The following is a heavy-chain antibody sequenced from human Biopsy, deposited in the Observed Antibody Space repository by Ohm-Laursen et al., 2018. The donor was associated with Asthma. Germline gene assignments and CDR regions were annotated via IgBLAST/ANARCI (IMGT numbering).Heavy chain of an antibody. CDR1: GDSFSNYA. CDR2: ILPMLGTA. CDR3: ATPPVGSISYFDS. D-gene: IGHD1-26*01. V-gene: IGHV1-69*13. Sequence: ASVKVSCKASGDSFSNYAISWVRQAPGQGLEWMGGILPMLGTANYAQKFQGRVTITADESTTIAYMELSSLRSEDTAVYFCATPPVGSISYFDSWGQGTLVTVSS. J-gene: IGHJ4*02.